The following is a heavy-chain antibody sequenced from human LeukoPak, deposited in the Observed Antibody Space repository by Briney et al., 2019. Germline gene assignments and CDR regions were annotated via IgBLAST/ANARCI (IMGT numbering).Heavy chain of an antibody. J-gene: IGHJ5*02. D-gene: IGHD2-2*01. Sequence: PSETLSLTCADSGYSISSGYQWAWIRQSPGKGLEWIGSIYNSGSAHYNPSLKSRVTISVETSKNQFSLKMYSVTAADTAVYYCARDPRWLTPDCTSTSCYENYFDPWGQGTLVTVSS. CDR2: IYNSGSA. CDR3: ARDPRWLTPDCTSTSCYENYFDP. V-gene: IGHV4-38-2*02. CDR1: GYSISSGYQ.